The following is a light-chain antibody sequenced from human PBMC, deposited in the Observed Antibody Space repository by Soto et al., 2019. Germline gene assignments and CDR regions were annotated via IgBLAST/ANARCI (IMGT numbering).Light chain of an antibody. CDR2: GAS. CDR3: QQYNNWLALT. J-gene: IGKJ4*01. Sequence: EIVMTQSPATLSVSPGERATLFCRASQSIANRLACYQQKPSQAPRLLIYGASTRATGVPAKFSGSGSGTEFTHPISSLQSEDFAVYYCQQYNNWLALTFGGGTKVEIK. CDR1: QSIANR. V-gene: IGKV3-15*01.